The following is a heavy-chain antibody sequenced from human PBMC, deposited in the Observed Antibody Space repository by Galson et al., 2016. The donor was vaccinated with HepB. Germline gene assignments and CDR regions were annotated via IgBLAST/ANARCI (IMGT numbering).Heavy chain of an antibody. CDR1: GFTFRNYA. D-gene: IGHD5-24*01. J-gene: IGHJ4*02. Sequence: SLRLSCAASGFTFRNYAMHWVRQAPGKGLEWVAVMSYDGSRIYYADSVKGRFTISRDNSKNTLFLQMSSLRVEDMALYYCARGEEMAFDYWGQGTLVTVSS. CDR3: ARGEEMAFDY. V-gene: IGHV3-30-3*01. CDR2: MSYDGSRI.